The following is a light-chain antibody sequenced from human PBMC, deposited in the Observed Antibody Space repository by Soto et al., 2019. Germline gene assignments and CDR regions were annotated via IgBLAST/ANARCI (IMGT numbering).Light chain of an antibody. CDR2: DAS. CDR3: QQYDNLPA. V-gene: IGKV1-33*01. Sequence: DIQMTQSPSSLSASVGDRVTITCQASQDISNYLNWYQQKPGKAPKLLIYDASNLETGVPSTFNGIGSGTEFTFTIRSLQPEDIATYYCQQYDNLPAFGGGTKVEIK. CDR1: QDISNY. J-gene: IGKJ4*01.